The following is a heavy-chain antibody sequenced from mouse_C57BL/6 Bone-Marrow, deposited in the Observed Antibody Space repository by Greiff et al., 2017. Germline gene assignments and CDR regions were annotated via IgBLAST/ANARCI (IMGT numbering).Heavy chain of an antibody. J-gene: IGHJ4*01. D-gene: IGHD2-4*01. Sequence: VQLQQSGAELVKPGASVKMSCKASGYTFTSYWITWVKQRPGQGLEWIGDIYPGSGSTNYNEKFKSKATLTVDASSSTAYMQLSSLTSEDSAVYYGARWGHYDSDAMDYWGQGTSVTVSS. CDR3: ARWGHYDSDAMDY. CDR2: IYPGSGST. CDR1: GYTFTSYW. V-gene: IGHV1-55*01.